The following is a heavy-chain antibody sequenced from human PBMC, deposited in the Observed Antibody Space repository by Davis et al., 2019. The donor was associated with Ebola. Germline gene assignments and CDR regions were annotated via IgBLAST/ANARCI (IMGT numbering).Heavy chain of an antibody. D-gene: IGHD6-19*01. J-gene: IGHJ4*02. CDR1: GGSISSSSYY. V-gene: IGHV4-39*01. Sequence: SETLSLTCTVSGGSISSSSYYWGWIRQPPGKGLEWIGSIYYSGSTYYNPSLKSRVTISVDTSKNQFSLKLSSVTAADTAVYYCARSHSGWYAFDYWGQGTLVTVSS. CDR3: ARSHSGWYAFDY. CDR2: IYYSGST.